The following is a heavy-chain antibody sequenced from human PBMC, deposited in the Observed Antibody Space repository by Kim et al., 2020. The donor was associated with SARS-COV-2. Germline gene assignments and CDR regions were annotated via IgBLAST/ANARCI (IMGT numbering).Heavy chain of an antibody. CDR3: ALVQWGGMDV. Sequence: NYNPSLTSRVTISVDTSKNQFSLKLSSVTAADTAVYYCALVQWGGMDVWGQGTTVTVSS. J-gene: IGHJ6*02. D-gene: IGHD1-26*01. V-gene: IGHV4-34*01.